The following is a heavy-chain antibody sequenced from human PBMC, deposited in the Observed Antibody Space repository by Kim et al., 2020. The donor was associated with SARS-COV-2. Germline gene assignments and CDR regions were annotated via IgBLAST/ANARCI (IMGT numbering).Heavy chain of an antibody. CDR3: AWSPSVTTATRDSWFDP. Sequence: GESLKISCKGSGYSFTSYWISWVRQVPGKGLEWMGRIDASDSYTNYSPSFQGHVTISTDTSISTAYLQWRSLKASDTAMYYCAWSPSVTTATRDSWFDPWGQGTLVTVSS. V-gene: IGHV5-10-1*01. J-gene: IGHJ5*02. CDR2: IDASDSYT. D-gene: IGHD4-17*01. CDR1: GYSFTSYW.